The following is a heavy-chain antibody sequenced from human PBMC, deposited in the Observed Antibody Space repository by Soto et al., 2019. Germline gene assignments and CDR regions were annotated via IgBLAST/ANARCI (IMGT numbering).Heavy chain of an antibody. CDR1: GFTFSSYT. V-gene: IGHV3-48*02. CDR3: ARVSTSGWYYFDY. CDR2: VSSSGSTI. Sequence: EVQLVESGGGLVQRGGSLRLSCAASGFTFSSYTMNWVRQAPGKGLEWVSYVSSSGSTIYYADSVKGRFTISRDNAKNSLFLQMNTLRDEDTVVYYCARVSTSGWYYFDYWGQGTLVTVSS. D-gene: IGHD6-19*01. J-gene: IGHJ4*02.